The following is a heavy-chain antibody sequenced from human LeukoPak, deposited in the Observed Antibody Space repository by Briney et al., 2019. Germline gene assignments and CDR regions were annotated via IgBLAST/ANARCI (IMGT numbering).Heavy chain of an antibody. CDR1: GYTFTSYY. D-gene: IGHD4-23*01. V-gene: IGHV1-46*01. CDR3: ASSTMVVPPFYY. Sequence: ASVKVSCKASGYTFTSYYMHWVRQAPGQGLEWMGIINPSGGSTSYAQKFQGRVTMTRDTSTSTVYMELSSLRSEDTAVYSCASSTMVVPPFYYWGQGTLVTVSP. CDR2: INPSGGST. J-gene: IGHJ4*02.